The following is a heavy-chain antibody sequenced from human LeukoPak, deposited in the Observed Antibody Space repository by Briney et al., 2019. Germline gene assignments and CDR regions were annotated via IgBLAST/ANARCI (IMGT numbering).Heavy chain of an antibody. CDR2: IYSGGST. V-gene: IGHV3-53*04. J-gene: IGHJ6*02. D-gene: IGHD3-16*02. Sequence: GGSLRLSCAASGFTVSSNYMSWVRQAPGKGLEWVSVIYSGGSTYYADSVKGRFTISRHNSKNTLYPQMNSLRAEDTAVYYCARRGPPYGDYVWGSYRRNYYYYYGMDVWGQGTTVTVSS. CDR3: ARRGPPYGDYVWGSYRRNYYYYYGMDV. CDR1: GFTVSSNY.